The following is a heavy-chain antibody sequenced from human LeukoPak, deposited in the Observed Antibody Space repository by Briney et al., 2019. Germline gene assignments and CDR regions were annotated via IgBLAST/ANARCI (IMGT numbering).Heavy chain of an antibody. CDR2: IIPIFGAA. V-gene: IGHV1-69*13. CDR3: ARGATQSGGSWYLNY. J-gene: IGHJ4*02. Sequence: SVKVSCKASGGTFSSYAISWVRQAPGQGLEWMGRIIPIFGAANYAQKFQGRVTITADESTSTAYMELSSLRSEDTAVYYCARGATQSGGSWYLNYWGQGTLVTVSS. CDR1: GGTFSSYA. D-gene: IGHD6-13*01.